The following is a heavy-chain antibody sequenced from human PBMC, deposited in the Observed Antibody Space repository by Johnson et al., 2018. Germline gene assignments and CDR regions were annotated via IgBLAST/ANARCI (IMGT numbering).Heavy chain of an antibody. Sequence: VQLGQGGGGLVEPGVSLGLSCAASGFTFSTYWMTWVRQAPGKGLEWVATIQQEGNEKYYVDSVTGRFTITRDKAKNSVYLQMTSLEAEDTAVYYCARGLLWFGDPRYLYYMDVWGKGTSVTVSS. D-gene: IGHD3-10*01. CDR1: GFTFSTYW. CDR2: IQQEGNEK. CDR3: ARGLLWFGDPRYLYYMDV. V-gene: IGHV3-7*04. J-gene: IGHJ6*03.